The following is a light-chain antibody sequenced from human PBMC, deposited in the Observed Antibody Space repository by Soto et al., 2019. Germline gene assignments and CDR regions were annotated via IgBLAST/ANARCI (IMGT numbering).Light chain of an antibody. CDR1: QSVLYSSNNKNY. CDR2: WAS. J-gene: IGKJ2*01. CDR3: QQYYSTTRT. Sequence: DIVMTQSPDSLAVSLGERATINCKSSQSVLYSSNNKNYLAWYQQKPGQPPKLLIYWASTRESGVPDRFSGSGPGTDFTLTISSLQADDVAVYYCQQYYSTTRTFGRGTKLEIK. V-gene: IGKV4-1*01.